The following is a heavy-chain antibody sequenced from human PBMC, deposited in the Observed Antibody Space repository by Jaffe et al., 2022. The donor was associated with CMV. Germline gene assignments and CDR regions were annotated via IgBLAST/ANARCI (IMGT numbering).Heavy chain of an antibody. CDR1: GFTFSSYS. V-gene: IGHV3-21*01. CDR3: ASENCTIGDCFYDF. D-gene: IGHD2-8*01. J-gene: IGHJ4*02. CDR2: TISSGSYT. Sequence: EVQLVESGGGLVKPGGSLRLSCAASGFTFSSYSMNWVRQPPGKGLEWVASTISSGSYTFYADSVKGRFTIFRDNAKNSLYLQMNSLRAADTAVYYCASENCTIGDCFYDFWGQGTLVTVSS.